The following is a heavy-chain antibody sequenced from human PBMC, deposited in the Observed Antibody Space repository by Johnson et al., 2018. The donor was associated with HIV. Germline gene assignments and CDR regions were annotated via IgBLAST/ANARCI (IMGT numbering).Heavy chain of an antibody. CDR2: VSYDASNK. J-gene: IGHJ3*02. CDR3: ARDPGNGGRQFDAFDI. Sequence: QVQLVESGGGVVQPGRSLRLSCTSAFSFSGYAMHWVRQAPGKVLEWVAVVSYDASNKYYADSVKGRFTISRDNSKNTVFLQMVSLRGEDTADYYCARDPGNGGRQFDAFDIWGQGTMVTVSS. CDR1: AFSFSGYA. V-gene: IGHV3-30*04. D-gene: IGHD4-23*01.